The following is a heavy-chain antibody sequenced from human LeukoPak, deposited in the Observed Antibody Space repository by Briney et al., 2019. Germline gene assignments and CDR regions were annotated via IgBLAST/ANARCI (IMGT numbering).Heavy chain of an antibody. Sequence: SHCLSPALTLAAGSISSYYCSWIRQPPGNGLEWIGYISYSARTTHNPALKSRVTISVDTSKNQVSLKLSSVTAADTAVYYCGRESTTTFDYWGQGTLVTVSS. J-gene: IGHJ4*02. D-gene: IGHD4-17*01. V-gene: IGHV4-59*01. CDR2: ISYSART. CDR3: GRESTTTFDY. CDR1: AGSISSYY.